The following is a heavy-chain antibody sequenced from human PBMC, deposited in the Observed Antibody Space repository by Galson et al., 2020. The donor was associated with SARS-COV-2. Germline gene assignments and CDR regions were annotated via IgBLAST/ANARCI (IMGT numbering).Heavy chain of an antibody. CDR3: AKDRPLDCGSACFNWHFDL. V-gene: IGHV3-23*05. CDR1: GFTFGSHA. CDR2: IDSRSAEI. Sequence: PGGSLRLSCAVSGFTFGSHAMTWVRQAPGSGLEWVSAIDSRSAEIHYAESVKGRFIVSRDNFKNTLYLQMNALRAEDTAIYYCAKDRPLDCGSACFNWHFDLWGRGTLVAVSS. J-gene: IGHJ2*01. D-gene: IGHD2-21*02.